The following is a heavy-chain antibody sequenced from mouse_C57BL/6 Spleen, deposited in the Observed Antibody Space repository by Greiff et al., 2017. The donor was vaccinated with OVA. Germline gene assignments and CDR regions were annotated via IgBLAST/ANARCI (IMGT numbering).Heavy chain of an antibody. CDR2: IDPNSGGT. V-gene: IGHV1-72*01. J-gene: IGHJ4*01. CDR1: GYTFTSYW. CDR3: ATSLDYRAMDY. D-gene: IGHD1-1*02. Sequence: VQLQQPGAELVKPGASVKLSCKASGYTFTSYWMHWVKQRPGRGLEWIGRIDPNSGGTKYNEKFKSKATLTVDKPSSTAYSQLSRLTSEDSAVYYCATSLDYRAMDYWGQGTSVTVSS.